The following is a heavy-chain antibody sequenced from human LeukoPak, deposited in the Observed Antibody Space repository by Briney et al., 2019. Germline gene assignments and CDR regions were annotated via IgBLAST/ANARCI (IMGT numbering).Heavy chain of an antibody. CDR3: ARGSMGSGWYVPQDY. CDR2: ISSSSSYI. CDR1: GFTFSSYS. Sequence: GGSLRLSCAASGFTFSSYSMNWVRQAPGKGLEWVSSISSSSSYIYSADSVKGRFTISRDNAKNSLYLQMNSLRAEDTAVYYCARGSMGSGWYVPQDYWGQGTLVTVSS. J-gene: IGHJ4*02. V-gene: IGHV3-21*01. D-gene: IGHD6-19*01.